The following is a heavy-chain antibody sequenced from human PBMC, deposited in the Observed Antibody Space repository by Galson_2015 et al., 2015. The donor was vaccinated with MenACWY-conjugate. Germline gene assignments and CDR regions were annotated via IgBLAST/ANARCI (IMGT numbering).Heavy chain of an antibody. D-gene: IGHD6-19*01. J-gene: IGHJ4*02. CDR1: GFTVSNNY. CDR2: IYRGGST. CDR3: ARVVVVAGTHDYFDY. V-gene: IGHV3-66*01. Sequence: PRLSCAASGFTVSNNYMSWVRPAPGRGLEWISIIYRGGSTYYADSVKGRFTISRDNSKNTLYLQMNSLRAEDTAVYYCARVVVVAGTHDYFDYWGQGTLVTVSS.